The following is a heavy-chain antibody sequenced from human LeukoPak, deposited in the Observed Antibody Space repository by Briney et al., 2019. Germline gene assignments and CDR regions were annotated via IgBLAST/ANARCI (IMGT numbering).Heavy chain of an antibody. CDR3: ARVDSSGWYGAFDY. J-gene: IGHJ4*02. CDR2: IYYSAST. Sequence: PSETLSLTCTVSGGSISSYYWSWIRQPPGKGLEWIGYIYYSASTNYNPSLKSRVTISVDTSKNQFSLKLSSVTAADTAVYYCARVDSSGWYGAFDYWGQGTLVTVSS. V-gene: IGHV4-59*08. D-gene: IGHD6-19*01. CDR1: GGSISSYY.